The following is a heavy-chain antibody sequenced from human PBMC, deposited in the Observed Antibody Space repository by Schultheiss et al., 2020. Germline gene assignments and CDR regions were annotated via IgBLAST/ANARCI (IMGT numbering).Heavy chain of an antibody. CDR1: GPSIRTFY. V-gene: IGHV4-4*09. J-gene: IGHJ4*02. CDR2: FYFTATA. Sequence: SQTLSLTCSISGPSIRTFYWSWIRHPPGRGLEWLGYFYFTATATYNPSLKSRVTISGDTSNKVISLKLTSVTPSDTAVYYCARSLSSLFPLDYWGQGTLVTVSS. CDR3: ARSLSSLFPLDY. D-gene: IGHD2-21*01.